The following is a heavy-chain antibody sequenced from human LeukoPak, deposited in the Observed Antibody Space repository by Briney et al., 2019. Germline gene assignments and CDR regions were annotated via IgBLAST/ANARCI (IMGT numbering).Heavy chain of an antibody. D-gene: IGHD5-12*01. CDR1: GGSISGYY. Sequence: PSETLSLTCSVSGGSISGYYWSWLRQPPGKGLEWIGYIYHSGFTDYNPSLRSRLTISVDTSRNQFSLKLTSATAADTAMYYCARDQRCSRYDGGCDQWFFDLRGRGSLVTVSS. J-gene: IGHJ2*01. CDR3: ARDQRCSRYDGGCDQWFFDL. V-gene: IGHV4-59*01. CDR2: IYHSGFT.